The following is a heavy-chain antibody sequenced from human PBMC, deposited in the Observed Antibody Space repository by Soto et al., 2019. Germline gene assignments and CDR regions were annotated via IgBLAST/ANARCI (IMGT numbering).Heavy chain of an antibody. CDR1: GFTFSSYA. CDR3: AKDAYYYGSGSYPYYFDY. CDR2: ISGSGGST. Sequence: SLRLSCAASGFTFSSYAMSWVRQAPGKGLEWVSAISGSGGSTYYADSVKGRFTISRDNSKNTLYLQMNSLRAEDTAVYYCAKDAYYYGSGSYPYYFDYWGQGTLVTVSS. V-gene: IGHV3-23*01. D-gene: IGHD3-10*01. J-gene: IGHJ4*02.